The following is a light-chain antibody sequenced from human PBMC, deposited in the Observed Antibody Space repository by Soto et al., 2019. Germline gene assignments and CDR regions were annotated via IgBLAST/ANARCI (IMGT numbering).Light chain of an antibody. J-gene: IGKJ5*01. V-gene: IGKV3-20*01. CDR1: QSVSSNY. CDR2: GVS. CDR3: QQYAPSPAIT. Sequence: ETVLTQSPGTLSLSPWERVTLSCRASQSVSSNYLVWYQQKPGQAPRLLISGVSTRATGIPDRFSGSGSGTDFTLTISRLEPEDVAVYYCQQYAPSPAITFGQGTRLEIK.